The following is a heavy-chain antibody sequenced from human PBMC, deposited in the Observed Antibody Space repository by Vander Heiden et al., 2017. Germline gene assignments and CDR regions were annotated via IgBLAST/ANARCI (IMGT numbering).Heavy chain of an antibody. J-gene: IGHJ4*02. D-gene: IGHD5-12*01. V-gene: IGHV3-48*02. CDR1: GFSVNAYS. Sequence: EVQLVESGGGFVPPGGSLSLSCAASGFSVNAYSMNWVRQAPGKGLEWVSYISSTSTTIYQVDSVRGRFTISRDNAKSSLYLQMDSLRDEDTAVYYCVRGGSGSDYYSWGQGTLVTVSS. CDR2: ISSTSTTI. CDR3: VRGGSGSDYYS.